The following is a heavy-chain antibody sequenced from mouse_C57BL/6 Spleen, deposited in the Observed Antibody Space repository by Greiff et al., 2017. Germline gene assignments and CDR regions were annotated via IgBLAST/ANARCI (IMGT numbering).Heavy chain of an antibody. J-gene: IGHJ2*01. CDR3: ARSLSYYSNYDYFDY. CDR1: GFTFSDYY. Sequence: EVKLVESEGGLVQPGSSMKPSCTASGFTFSDYYMAWVRQVPEKGLEWVANINYDGSSTYYLDSLKSRFIISRDNAKNILYLQMSSLKSEDTATYYCARSLSYYSNYDYFDYWGQGTTLTVSS. V-gene: IGHV5-16*01. CDR2: INYDGSST. D-gene: IGHD2-5*01.